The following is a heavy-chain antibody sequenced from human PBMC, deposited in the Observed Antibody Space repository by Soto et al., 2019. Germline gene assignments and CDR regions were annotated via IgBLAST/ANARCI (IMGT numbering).Heavy chain of an antibody. V-gene: IGHV3-21*01. Sequence: EVQLVESGGGLVKPGGSLRLSCAASGFTFSSYSMNWVRQAPGKGLEWVSSISSSSSYIYYADSVKGRFTISRDNAKNSLDQQMNRLRAEDTAVYYWARLKTYYYGSSGSQGDYWGQGTLVTVSS. CDR1: GFTFSSYS. D-gene: IGHD3-22*01. J-gene: IGHJ4*02. CDR3: ARLKTYYYGSSGSQGDY. CDR2: ISSSSSYI.